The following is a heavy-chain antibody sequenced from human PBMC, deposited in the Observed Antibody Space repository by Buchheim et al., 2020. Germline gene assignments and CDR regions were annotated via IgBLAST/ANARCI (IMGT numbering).Heavy chain of an antibody. CDR2: IYYSGST. D-gene: IGHD3-10*01. J-gene: IGHJ6*03. CDR1: GGSISSSSYY. CDR3: AGHKRWFGEPYYYYMDV. V-gene: IGHV4-39*01. Sequence: QLQLQESGPGLVKPSETLSLTCTVSGGSISSSSYYWGWIRQPPGKGLEWIGSIYYSGSTYYNPSLKSRVTISVDTSKNQFSLKLSSVTAADTAVYYCAGHKRWFGEPYYYYMDVWGKGTT.